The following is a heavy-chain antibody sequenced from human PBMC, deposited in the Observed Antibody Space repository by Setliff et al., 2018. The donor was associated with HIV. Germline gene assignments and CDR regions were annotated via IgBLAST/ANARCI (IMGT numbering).Heavy chain of an antibody. CDR2: ISGYNGHT. J-gene: IGHJ5*02. D-gene: IGHD3-9*01. Sequence: ASVKVSCKASGYTFSSFAMSWVRQAPGQGLEWVAWISGYNGHTNYAQRFQGRVTVTTDTSTSTAYMELRSLRSDDTAVYFCARARLQGIVTAVGPRDNCLDPWGQGTRVTVSS. CDR3: ARARLQGIVTAVGPRDNCLDP. CDR1: GYTFSSFA. V-gene: IGHV1-18*01.